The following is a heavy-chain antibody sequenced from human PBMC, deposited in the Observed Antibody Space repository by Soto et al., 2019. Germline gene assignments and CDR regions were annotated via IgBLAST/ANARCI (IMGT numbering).Heavy chain of an antibody. CDR1: GGSVNSGNYY. CDR3: ARVERGTATTVVDAFDI. J-gene: IGHJ3*02. Sequence: QVQLQQWGAGLLKPSETLSLTCAVFGGSVNSGNYYWSWIRKPPGKGLEWIGEMSHSGGTHFNPSLKSRVTISVDTSQNQFSLKMSSVTAADTALYYCARVERGTATTVVDAFDIWGPGTMVTVSS. CDR2: MSHSGGT. V-gene: IGHV4-34*01. D-gene: IGHD1-1*01.